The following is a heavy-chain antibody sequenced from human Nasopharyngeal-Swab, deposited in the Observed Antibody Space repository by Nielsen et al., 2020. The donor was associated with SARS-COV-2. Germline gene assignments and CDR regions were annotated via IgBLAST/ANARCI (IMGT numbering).Heavy chain of an antibody. CDR3: ARTDSSGYYPVTYYYYGMDA. V-gene: IGHV3-69-1*01. Sequence: VRQAPGKGLEWISYISDDNTIFYADSVKGRFTISRDNSKNTLYLQMNSLRAEDTAVYYCARTDSSGYYPVTYYYYGMDAWGQGTTVTVSS. CDR2: ISDDNTI. J-gene: IGHJ6*02. D-gene: IGHD3-22*01.